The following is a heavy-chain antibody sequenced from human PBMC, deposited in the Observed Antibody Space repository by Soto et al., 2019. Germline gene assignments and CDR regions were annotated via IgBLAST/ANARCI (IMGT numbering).Heavy chain of an antibody. D-gene: IGHD1-7*01. CDR1: GGTFSSYA. CDR3: ARKGKGGTTPFPFDY. J-gene: IGHJ4*02. Sequence: SVKVSCKASGGTFSSYAISWVRQAPGQGLEWMGGIIPIFGTANYAQKFQGRVTITADESTSTAYMELSSLRSEDTAVYYCARKGKGGTTPFPFDYWGQRTLVTVSS. V-gene: IGHV1-69*13. CDR2: IIPIFGTA.